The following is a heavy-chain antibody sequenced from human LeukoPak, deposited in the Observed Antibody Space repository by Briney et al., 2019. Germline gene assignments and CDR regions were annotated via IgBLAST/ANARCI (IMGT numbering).Heavy chain of an antibody. V-gene: IGHV4-34*01. J-gene: IGHJ4*02. Sequence: PSETLSLTCAVYGGSFSGYYWSWIRQPPGKGLEWIGEINHSGSTNYNPSLKSRVTISVDTSKNQFSLKLSSVTAADTAVYYCVSVSPPPHYYGSGRHLDYWGQGTLVTVSS. D-gene: IGHD3-10*01. CDR3: VSVSPPPHYYGSGRHLDY. CDR2: INHSGST. CDR1: GGSFSGYY.